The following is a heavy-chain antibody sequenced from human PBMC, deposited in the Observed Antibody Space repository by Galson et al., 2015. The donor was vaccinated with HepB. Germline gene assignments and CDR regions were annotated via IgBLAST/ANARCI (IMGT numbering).Heavy chain of an antibody. Sequence: SLRLSCAASGFTFSNYAMSWVRQAPGKGLEWVSAISGSGGSTYYADSVKGRFTISRDNSKNTLYLQMNTLRAEDTAVYYCAKDIGRRITMVRGGIIPDYFDYWGQATLVTVSS. CDR2: ISGSGGST. CDR3: AKDIGRRITMVRGGIIPDYFDY. CDR1: GFTFSNYA. V-gene: IGHV3-23*01. J-gene: IGHJ4*02. D-gene: IGHD3-10*01.